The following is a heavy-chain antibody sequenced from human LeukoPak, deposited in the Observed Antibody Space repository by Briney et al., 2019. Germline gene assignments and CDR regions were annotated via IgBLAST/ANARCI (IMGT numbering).Heavy chain of an antibody. CDR3: ARSFGRPDYYYGMDV. V-gene: IGHV1-46*01. CDR2: INPSGGST. D-gene: IGHD2-2*01. Sequence: GASVKVSCKASGYTFTSYYMHWVRQAPGQGLEWMGIINPSGGSTSYAQKFQGRVTMTRDTSTSTVYMELSSLRSEDTAVYYCARSFGRPDYYYGMDVWGQGTTVTVSS. J-gene: IGHJ6*02. CDR1: GYTFTSYY.